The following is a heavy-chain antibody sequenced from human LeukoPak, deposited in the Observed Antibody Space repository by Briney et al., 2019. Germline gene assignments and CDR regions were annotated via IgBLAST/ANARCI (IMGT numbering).Heavy chain of an antibody. CDR2: INSDGSWT. CDR3: FANFDY. Sequence: GGSLRLSCAASGNYWMHWVRQAPGKGLVWVSHINSDGSWTSYADPVKGRFTISRDNAKNSLYLQMNSLRAEDTAVYYCFANFDYWGQGTLVTVSS. V-gene: IGHV3-74*01. J-gene: IGHJ4*02. CDR1: GNYW.